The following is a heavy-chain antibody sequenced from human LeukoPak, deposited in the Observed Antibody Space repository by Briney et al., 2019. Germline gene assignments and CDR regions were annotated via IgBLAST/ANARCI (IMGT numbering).Heavy chain of an antibody. D-gene: IGHD1-14*01. V-gene: IGHV3-74*01. J-gene: IGHJ3*01. CDR3: VVVVEPPDSDGFDV. Sequence: GGSLRLSCAASGFTFGNSWVHWVRQAPGKGLVWVSLINADGSTATYADSVEGRFTISRDNARNTLSLQMNSLTIEDTAVYYCVVVVEPPDSDGFDVWGQGTMITVSS. CDR1: GFTFGNSW. CDR2: INADGSTA.